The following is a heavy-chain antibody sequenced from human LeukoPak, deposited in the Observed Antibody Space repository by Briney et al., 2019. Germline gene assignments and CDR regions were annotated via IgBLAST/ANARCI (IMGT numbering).Heavy chain of an antibody. CDR2: IYYSRST. CDR3: ARKVPYSSSCFDY. CDR1: GGSISSSSDY. D-gene: IGHD6-13*01. Sequence: SETLSLTYTLSGGSISSSSDYWGWIRRPPGKGLEWIGCIYYSRSTYYNPSLKSRVTISVHTSKNHFSLKLSPLTAAGAAVYSCARKVPYSSSCFDYCGQGTLVTVSS. J-gene: IGHJ4*02. V-gene: IGHV4-39*02.